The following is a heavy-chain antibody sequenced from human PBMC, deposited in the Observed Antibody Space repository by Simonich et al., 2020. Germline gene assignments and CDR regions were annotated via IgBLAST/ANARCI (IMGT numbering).Heavy chain of an antibody. D-gene: IGHD3-22*01. CDR2: ISGSGGST. J-gene: IGHJ3*02. CDR1: GFTFSSYA. Sequence: GGGLVQPGGSLRLSCAASGFTFSSYAMSWVRQAPGKGLEWFSAISGSGGSTYYADSVKGQFTISRDNSKNTLYLQMNILRAEDTAVYYCANDLGERITMIVVVIDAFDIWGQGTMVTVSS. V-gene: IGHV3-23*01. CDR3: ANDLGERITMIVVVIDAFDI.